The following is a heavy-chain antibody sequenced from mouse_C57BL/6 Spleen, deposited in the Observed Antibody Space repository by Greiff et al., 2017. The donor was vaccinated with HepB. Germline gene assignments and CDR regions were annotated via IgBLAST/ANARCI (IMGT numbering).Heavy chain of an antibody. CDR2: ISSGGDYI. D-gene: IGHD2-5*01. CDR1: GFTFSSYA. CDR3: TRAGYYSNYPPWFAY. J-gene: IGHJ3*01. Sequence: EVKVEESGEGLVKPGGSLKLSCAASGFTFSSYAMSWVRQTPEKRLEWVAYISSGGDYIYYADTVKGRFTISRDNARNTLYLQMSSLKSEDTAMYYCTRAGYYSNYPPWFAYWGQGTLVTVSA. V-gene: IGHV5-9-1*02.